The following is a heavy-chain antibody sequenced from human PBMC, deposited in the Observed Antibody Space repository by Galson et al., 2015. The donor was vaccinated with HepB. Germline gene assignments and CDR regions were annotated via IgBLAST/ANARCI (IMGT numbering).Heavy chain of an antibody. D-gene: IGHD3-22*01. CDR2: ISSSSSTI. J-gene: IGHJ3*02. V-gene: IGHV3-48*02. Sequence: SLRLSCAASGFTFSSYSMNWVRQAPGKGLELVSYISSSSSTIYYADSVKGRFTISRDNAKNSLYLQMNSLRDEDTAVYYCARDSSDWGGGYWGQGTLVTVSSGSASAPTLFPLVSCDSSGYYGVAFDIWGQGTMVTVSS. CDR3: ARDSSDWGGGYWGQGTLVTVSSGSASAPTLFPLVSCDSSGYYGVAFDI. CDR1: GFTFSSYS.